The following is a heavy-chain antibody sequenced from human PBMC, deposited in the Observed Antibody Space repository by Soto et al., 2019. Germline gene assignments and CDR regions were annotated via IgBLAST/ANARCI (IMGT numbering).Heavy chain of an antibody. CDR2: TYYRGHT. Sequence: QVQLQESGPGLVKPSQTLTLTCTVSDDSITGGGYFWTWIRQLPGKGLEWLGSTYYRGHTFYNPSLTIRGSISLVPSQRRVSMRVTSVTAADAAIYFCARGGSGTYHVWGQGTLVIVSS. D-gene: IGHD3-10*01. CDR1: DDSITGGGYF. V-gene: IGHV4-31*02. CDR3: ARGGSGTYHV. J-gene: IGHJ4*02.